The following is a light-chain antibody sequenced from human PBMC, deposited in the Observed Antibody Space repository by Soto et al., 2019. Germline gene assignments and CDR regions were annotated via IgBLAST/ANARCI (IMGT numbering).Light chain of an antibody. CDR3: QLYGSSPPYT. CDR1: QSVSRSS. V-gene: IGKV3-20*01. J-gene: IGKJ2*01. Sequence: EIVLTQSPGTLFLSPGERVTLSCRASQSVSRSSLAWYQQRPGQPPRLLIFTASSRATGTPDRFSGSGSGTDFTLTISRLEPEDFAVYYCQLYGSSPPYTFGPGTKLEI. CDR2: TAS.